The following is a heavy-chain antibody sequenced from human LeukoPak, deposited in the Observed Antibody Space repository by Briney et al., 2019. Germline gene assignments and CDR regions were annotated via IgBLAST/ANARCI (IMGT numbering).Heavy chain of an antibody. J-gene: IGHJ4*02. CDR2: ISSSSSYI. CDR1: GFTFSSYS. Sequence: GGSLRLSCAASGFTFSSYSMNWVRQAPGKGLEWVSSISSSSSYIYHADSVKGRFTISRDNAKNSLYLQMNSLRAEDTAVYYCASLDVDTAMAGYYFDYWGQGTLVTVSS. D-gene: IGHD5-18*01. V-gene: IGHV3-21*01. CDR3: ASLDVDTAMAGYYFDY.